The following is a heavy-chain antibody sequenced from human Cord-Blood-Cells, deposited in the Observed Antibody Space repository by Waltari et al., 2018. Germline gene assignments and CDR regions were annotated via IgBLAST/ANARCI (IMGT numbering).Heavy chain of an antibody. CDR2: IRCSGGST. CDR3: ANWNYDAFDI. Sequence: EVQLLESGGGVVQPGGSLRLSCAASGFTFRRYAMHWVRQASGKGLEVVSAIRCSGGSTYYADSVKGRFTISRDNSKNTLYLQMNSLRAEDTAVYYCANWNYDAFDIWGQGTMVTVSS. CDR1: GFTFRRYA. V-gene: IGHV3-23*01. D-gene: IGHD1-7*01. J-gene: IGHJ3*02.